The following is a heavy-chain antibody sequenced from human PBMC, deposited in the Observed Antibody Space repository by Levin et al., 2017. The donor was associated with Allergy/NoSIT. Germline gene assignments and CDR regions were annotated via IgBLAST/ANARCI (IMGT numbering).Heavy chain of an antibody. V-gene: IGHV3-21*01. Sequence: ETLSLTCAASGFTFSSYSMNWVRQAPGKGLEWVSSISSSSSYIYYADSVKGRFTISRDNAKNSLYLQMNSLRAEDTAVYYCARDLYYYDSSGYYSPYNSGYYYYGMDVWPPRTTVTVSS. CDR1: GFTFSSYS. CDR3: ARDLYYYDSSGYYSPYNSGYYYYGMDV. D-gene: IGHD3-22*01. J-gene: IGHJ6*02. CDR2: ISSSSSYI.